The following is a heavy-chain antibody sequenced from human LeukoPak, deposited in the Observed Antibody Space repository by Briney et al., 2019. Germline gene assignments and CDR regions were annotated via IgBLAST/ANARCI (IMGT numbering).Heavy chain of an antibody. Sequence: KPSETLSLTCTVSGGSISSGDYYWSWIRQPPGKGLEWIGYIHYSGSTYYNPSLKSPVTISVDTSKNQFSLTLSSVTAADTAVYYCARDQGTIFGVVDRTNDYWGQGTLVTVSS. CDR2: IHYSGST. J-gene: IGHJ4*02. V-gene: IGHV4-30-4*08. CDR1: GGSISSGDYY. D-gene: IGHD3-3*01. CDR3: ARDQGTIFGVVDRTNDY.